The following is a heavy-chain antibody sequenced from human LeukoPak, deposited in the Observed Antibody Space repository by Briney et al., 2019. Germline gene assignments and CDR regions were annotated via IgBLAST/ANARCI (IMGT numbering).Heavy chain of an antibody. J-gene: IGHJ5*02. D-gene: IGHD6-13*01. CDR2: MYSGGDT. CDR3: ARDAPQVPAAGVLAS. CDR1: RFTVSDNY. Sequence: GGSLRLSCAASRFTVSDNYMSWVRQARRKGLEWVSVMYSGGDTYYADSVKGRFTFSRDISKNTLYLQMNGLRTEDTAMYYCARDAPQVPAAGVLASWGQGTLVTVSS. V-gene: IGHV3-53*01.